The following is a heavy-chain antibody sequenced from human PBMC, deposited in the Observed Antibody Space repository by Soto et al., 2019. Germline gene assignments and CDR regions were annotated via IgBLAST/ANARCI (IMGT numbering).Heavy chain of an antibody. D-gene: IGHD6-13*01. V-gene: IGHV1-3*01. CDR2: INAGNGNT. Sequence: WMGWINAGNGNTKYSQKFQGRVTITRDTSASTAYMELSSLRSEDTGVYYCDRTAAGTFDRWGKGTLVTVSS. CDR3: DRTAAGTFDR. J-gene: IGHJ5*02.